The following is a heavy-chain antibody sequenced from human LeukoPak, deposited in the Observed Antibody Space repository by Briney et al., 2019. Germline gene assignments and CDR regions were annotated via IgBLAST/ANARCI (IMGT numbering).Heavy chain of an antibody. V-gene: IGHV3-23*01. J-gene: IGHJ4*02. CDR3: AKVNWCSASCADA. CDR2: ISGNGYST. D-gene: IGHD2-2*01. Sequence: GGSLRLSCAASGFTFSSDDMNWVRQAPGKGLEWVSGISGNGYSTWYADSVKGRFTISRDNSKNTLSLQLNSLRAEDTAVYYCAKVNWCSASCADAWGQGTLVTVSS. CDR1: GFTFSSDD.